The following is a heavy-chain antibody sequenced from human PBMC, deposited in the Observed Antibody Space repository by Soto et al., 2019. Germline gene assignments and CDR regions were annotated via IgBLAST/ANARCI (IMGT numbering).Heavy chain of an antibody. D-gene: IGHD2-21*02. J-gene: IGHJ3*02. V-gene: IGHV3-33*01. CDR1: GFTFSSYG. CDR2: IWYDGSNK. CDR3: ARGIVVVTAPVAFDI. Sequence: QVQLVESGGGVVQPGRSLRLSCAASGFTFSSYGMHWVRQAPGKGLEWVAVIWYDGSNKYYADSVKGRFTISRDNSKNTLYLQMNSLRAEDTAVYYCARGIVVVTAPVAFDIWGQGTMVTVSS.